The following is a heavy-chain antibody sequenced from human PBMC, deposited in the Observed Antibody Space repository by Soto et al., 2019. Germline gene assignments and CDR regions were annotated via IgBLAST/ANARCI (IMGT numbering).Heavy chain of an antibody. CDR2: IYSGGST. V-gene: IGHV3-53*01. CDR1: GFTVSSNY. J-gene: IGHJ6*02. D-gene: IGHD1-7*01. CDR3: ASRTGTHTYYGMDV. Sequence: GGSLRLSCAASGFTVSSNYMSRVRQAPGKGLEWVSVIYSGGSTYYADSVKGRFTISRDNSKNTLYLQMNSLRAEDTAVYYCASRTGTHTYYGMDVWGQGTTVTVSS.